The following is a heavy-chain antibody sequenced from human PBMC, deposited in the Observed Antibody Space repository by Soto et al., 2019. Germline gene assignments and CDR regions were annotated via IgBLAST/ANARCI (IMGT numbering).Heavy chain of an antibody. J-gene: IGHJ4*02. Sequence: QVQVVESGGSVVQPGRSLRLSCAASGFTFSTYGMHWVRQAPGQGLEWVAVISHDGSNQYYTDSVKGRFTISRDNSKNTLYLQMNSLRAEDTAVYYCAKSFSSWYRLHDFWGQGTLVTVSS. D-gene: IGHD6-13*01. CDR1: GFTFSTYG. CDR2: ISHDGSNQ. V-gene: IGHV3-30*18. CDR3: AKSFSSWYRLHDF.